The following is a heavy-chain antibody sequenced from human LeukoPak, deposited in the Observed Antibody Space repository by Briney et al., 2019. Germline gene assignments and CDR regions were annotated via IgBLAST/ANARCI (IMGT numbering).Heavy chain of an antibody. Sequence: SETLSLTCTVSGGSISSYYWSWIRQPPGKGLEWIGYIYYSGSTNYNPSLKSRVTISVDTSKNQFSLKLSSVTAADTAVYYCARGYGLATHEALDYWGQGTLVSVSS. CDR1: GGSISSYY. V-gene: IGHV4-59*01. CDR3: ARGYGLATHEALDY. CDR2: IYYSGST. D-gene: IGHD5-18*01. J-gene: IGHJ4*02.